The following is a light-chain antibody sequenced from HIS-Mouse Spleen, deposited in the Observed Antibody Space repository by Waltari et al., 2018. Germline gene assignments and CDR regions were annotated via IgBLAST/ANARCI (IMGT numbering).Light chain of an antibody. V-gene: IGLV2-18*02. CDR2: EVR. Sequence: QSALTQPPSVSGSPGQSVTIPCTGTSSDVGSYHRVSWYQQPPGTHPQLMINEVRNRPSGVPYRFSGSKSGNTASLTISGLQAEDDADYYCSSYTSSSTVFGTGTKVTVL. J-gene: IGLJ1*01. CDR1: SSDVGSYHR. CDR3: SSYTSSSTV.